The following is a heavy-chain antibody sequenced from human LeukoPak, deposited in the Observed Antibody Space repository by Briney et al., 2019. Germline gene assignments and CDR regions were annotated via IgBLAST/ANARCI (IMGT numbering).Heavy chain of an antibody. V-gene: IGHV3-64*01. D-gene: IGHD2-2*01. J-gene: IGHJ4*02. CDR2: ISTDGGSP. CDR1: GFTFSSYA. CDR3: ARWSSTSCYDY. Sequence: GGSLRLSCAASGFTFSSYAMHWVRQAPGKGLEYVSAISTDGGSPYYANSVKGRFTISRDNSKNTLYLQMGSLRAEDMAVYYCARWSSTSCYDYWGQGTLVTVSS.